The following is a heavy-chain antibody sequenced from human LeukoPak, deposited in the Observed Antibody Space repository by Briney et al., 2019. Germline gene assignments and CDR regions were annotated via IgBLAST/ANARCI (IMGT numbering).Heavy chain of an antibody. Sequence: GGSLRLSCAASGFTFSSYSMNWVRQAPGKGLEWVSYISSSSTIYYADSVKGRFTISRDNSKNTLYLQMNSLRAEDTAVYYCARAYDSSGYYFPFDYWGQGTLVTVSS. J-gene: IGHJ4*02. CDR1: GFTFSSYS. V-gene: IGHV3-48*01. CDR3: ARAYDSSGYYFPFDY. D-gene: IGHD3-22*01. CDR2: ISSSSTI.